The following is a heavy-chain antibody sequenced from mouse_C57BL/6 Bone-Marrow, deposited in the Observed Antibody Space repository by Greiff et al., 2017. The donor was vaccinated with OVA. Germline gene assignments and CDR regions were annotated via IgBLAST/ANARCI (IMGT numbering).Heavy chain of an antibody. CDR1: GYTFTSYW. CDR3: SREAAHASDY. V-gene: IGHV1-69*01. D-gene: IGHD6-1*01. J-gene: IGHJ2*02. CDR2: IDPSDSYT. Sequence: QVQLQQPGAELVMPGASVKLSCKASGYTFTSYWMHWVKQRPGQGLEWIGEIDPSDSYTNYNQKFKGKTTLTVDKSYSTAYMQLSSLPSADSAVFYCSREAAHASDYWGQGTSLTVSS.